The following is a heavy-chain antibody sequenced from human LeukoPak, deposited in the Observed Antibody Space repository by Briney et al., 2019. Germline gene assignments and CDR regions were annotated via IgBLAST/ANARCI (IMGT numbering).Heavy chain of an antibody. CDR2: ISSSSSYI. CDR3: ARDPHLTVSN. Sequence: GGSLRLSCAASGFTFSSYSMNWVRQAPGKGLEWVSSISSSSSYIYYTDSVKGRFTISRDNAKNSLYLQMNSLRAEDTAVYYCARDPHLTVSNWGQGTLVTVSS. V-gene: IGHV3-21*01. J-gene: IGHJ4*02. D-gene: IGHD3-9*01. CDR1: GFTFSSYS.